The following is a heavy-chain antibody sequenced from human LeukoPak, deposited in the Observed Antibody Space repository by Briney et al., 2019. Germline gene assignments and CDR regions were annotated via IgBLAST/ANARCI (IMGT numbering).Heavy chain of an antibody. Sequence: SGTLSLTCGVSGGSVINTNWWTWVRQPPGKGLEWIGEVHLDGRTNYNPSLESRLTMSVDVSENQVSLKLTSVTAADTAVYYCAREGGFYRPLDYSGQGTLFTVSS. CDR3: AREGGFYRPLDY. CDR1: GGSVINTNW. J-gene: IGHJ4*02. CDR2: VHLDGRT. V-gene: IGHV4-4*02. D-gene: IGHD3-3*01.